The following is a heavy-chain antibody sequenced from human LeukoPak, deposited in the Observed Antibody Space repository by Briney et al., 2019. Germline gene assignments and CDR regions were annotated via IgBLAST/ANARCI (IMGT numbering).Heavy chain of an antibody. Sequence: ASVKVSCKASGYTFTGYYMHWVRQAPGQGLEWMGWINPNSGGTNYAQKFQGRVTMTRDTSISTAYMELSRLRSDDTAVYYCARPTIVALPHIDAFDIWGQGTMVTVSS. CDR3: ARPTIVALPHIDAFDI. CDR1: GYTFTGYY. CDR2: INPNSGGT. D-gene: IGHD2-21*01. V-gene: IGHV1-2*02. J-gene: IGHJ3*02.